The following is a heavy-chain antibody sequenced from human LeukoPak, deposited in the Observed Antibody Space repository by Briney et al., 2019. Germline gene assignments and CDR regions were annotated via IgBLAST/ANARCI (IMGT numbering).Heavy chain of an antibody. J-gene: IGHJ6*02. D-gene: IGHD3-10*01. V-gene: IGHV3-66*01. CDR2: IYSGGST. CDR3: ARVGGSGNNYYYGMDV. Sequence: GGSLRPSCAASGFTVSSNYMSWVRQAPGKGLEWVSVIYSGGSTYYADSVKGRFTISRDNSKNTLYLQMNSLRAEDTAVYYCARVGGSGNNYYYGMDVWGQGTTVTVSS. CDR1: GFTVSSNY.